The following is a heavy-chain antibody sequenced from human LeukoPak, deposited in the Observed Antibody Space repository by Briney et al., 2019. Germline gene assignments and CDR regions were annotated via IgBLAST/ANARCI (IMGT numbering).Heavy chain of an antibody. CDR1: GFTFSNYR. CDR3: ATDQYGYSYPGATPGRTDDAFDI. D-gene: IGHD5-18*01. V-gene: IGHV3-7*01. Sequence: GGSLRLSCAASGFTFSNYRMSWVRQAPGKGLEWVANIKQDGSEKYYVDSVKGRFTISRDNAKKSLYLHMNSLRAEDTAVYYCATDQYGYSYPGATPGRTDDAFDIWGQGTMVTVSS. CDR2: IKQDGSEK. J-gene: IGHJ3*02.